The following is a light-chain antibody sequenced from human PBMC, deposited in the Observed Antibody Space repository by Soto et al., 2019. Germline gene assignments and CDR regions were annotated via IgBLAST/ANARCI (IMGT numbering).Light chain of an antibody. J-gene: IGKJ2*01. CDR2: KAS. V-gene: IGKV1-5*03. Sequence: DIQMTQSPSTLSAYVGDRVIITCRASQSIGDSLAWYQQKPGKAPKLLIYKASILESGVPSRFSASRSGTEFTLTINSLQPDDSATYFCQYYDSYSYNFGQGTKLEIK. CDR1: QSIGDS. CDR3: QYYDSYSYN.